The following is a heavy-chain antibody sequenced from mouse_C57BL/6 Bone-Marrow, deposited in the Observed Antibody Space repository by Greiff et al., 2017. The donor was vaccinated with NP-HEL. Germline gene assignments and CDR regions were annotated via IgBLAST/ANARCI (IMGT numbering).Heavy chain of an antibody. J-gene: IGHJ2*01. CDR2: INPYNGDT. Sequence: EVQLQQSGPVLVKPGDSVKISCKASGYSFTGSFMNWVLPSHGKSLEWIGRINPYNGDTFSNQPLKGKATLTVAKSSTTANMELRSMTSDDSAVYYRAMGKGCWGQGTTLTVSS. CDR3: AMGKGC. V-gene: IGHV1-20*01. CDR1: GYSFTGSF. D-gene: IGHD3-3*01.